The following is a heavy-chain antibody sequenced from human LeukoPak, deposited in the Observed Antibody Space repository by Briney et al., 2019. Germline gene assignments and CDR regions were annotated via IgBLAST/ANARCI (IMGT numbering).Heavy chain of an antibody. CDR2: ISSGGSTI. Sequence: GGSLRLSCAASGFSFSTYEMNWVRQAPGKGLEWVSYISSGGSTIYYADSVKGRFTISRDNAKNTLHLQMNSLRAEDTAGYYCARQWLSLDYWGQGTLVTVSS. CDR1: GFSFSTYE. CDR3: ARQWLSLDY. D-gene: IGHD6-19*01. V-gene: IGHV3-48*03. J-gene: IGHJ4*02.